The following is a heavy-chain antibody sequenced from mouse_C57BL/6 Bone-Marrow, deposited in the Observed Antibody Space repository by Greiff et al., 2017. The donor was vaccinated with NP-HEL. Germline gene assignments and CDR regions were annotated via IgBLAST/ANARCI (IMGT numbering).Heavy chain of an antibody. CDR2: IYPRSGNT. Sequence: QVQLQQSGAELARPGASVKLSCKASGYTFTSYGISWVKQRTGQGLEWIGEIYPRSGNTYYNEKFKGKATLTADKSSSTAYMELRSLTSEDSAVYFCARGDYDDVFAYWGQGTLVTVSA. CDR3: ARGDYDDVFAY. CDR1: GYTFTSYG. V-gene: IGHV1-81*01. D-gene: IGHD2-4*01. J-gene: IGHJ3*01.